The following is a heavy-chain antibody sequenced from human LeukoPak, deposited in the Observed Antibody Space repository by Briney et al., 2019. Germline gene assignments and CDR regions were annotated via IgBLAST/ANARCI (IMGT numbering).Heavy chain of an antibody. CDR2: IYHSGGT. J-gene: IGHJ4*02. D-gene: IGHD3-22*01. CDR1: GGSISSSNW. Sequence: SETLSLTCAVSGGSISSSNWWSWVRQPPGKGLEGIGEIYHSGGTNYNPSIKSRVTISVDKSKTQFSLKLSSVTAADTAVYYCARVTGYMIEDYCDSWGQGTLVTVSS. CDR3: ARVTGYMIEDYCDS. V-gene: IGHV4-4*02.